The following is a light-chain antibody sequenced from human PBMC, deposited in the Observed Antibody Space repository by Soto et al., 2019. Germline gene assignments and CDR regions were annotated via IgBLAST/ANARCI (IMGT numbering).Light chain of an antibody. CDR2: EAS. V-gene: IGKV3-11*01. J-gene: IGKJ4*01. CDR1: QSIATY. CDR3: QQRFNSLT. Sequence: EIVLTQSPATLSLSPGERATLSCRASQSIATYLAWYQQKPGQAPRLLIYEASNRATGVPARFSGSGSGTDFTLSISSLEPVDVAVYYCQQRFNSLTFGGGTKVEIK.